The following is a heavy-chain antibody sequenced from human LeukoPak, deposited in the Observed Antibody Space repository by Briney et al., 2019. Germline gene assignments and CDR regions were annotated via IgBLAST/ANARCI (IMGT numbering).Heavy chain of an antibody. Sequence: ASVKVSCKASGYTFTSYDINWVRQATGQGLEWMGWMNPNSGNTGYAQKFQGRVTITRNTSISTAYMELSSLRSEDTAVYYCARARAYDFWSVISPSSPYYMDVWGKGTTVTVSS. CDR1: GYTFTSYD. V-gene: IGHV1-8*03. D-gene: IGHD3-3*01. CDR3: ARARAYDFWSVISPSSPYYMDV. CDR2: MNPNSGNT. J-gene: IGHJ6*03.